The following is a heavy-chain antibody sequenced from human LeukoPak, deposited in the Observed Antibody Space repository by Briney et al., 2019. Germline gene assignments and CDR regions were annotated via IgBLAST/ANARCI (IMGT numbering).Heavy chain of an antibody. D-gene: IGHD2-15*01. CDR1: GFTFSSYA. V-gene: IGHV3-15*01. CDR2: IKSKTDGGTT. J-gene: IGHJ4*02. CDR3: TTEVVAAPTTCYYFDY. Sequence: GGSLRLSCAASGFTFSSYAMSWVRQAPGKGLEWVGRIKSKTDGGTTDYAAPVKGRFTISRDDSKNTLYLQMNSLKTEDTAVYYCTTEVVAAPTTCYYFDYWGQGTLVTVSS.